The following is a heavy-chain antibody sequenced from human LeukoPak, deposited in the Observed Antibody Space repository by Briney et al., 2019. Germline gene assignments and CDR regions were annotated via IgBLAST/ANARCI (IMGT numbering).Heavy chain of an antibody. Sequence: GGSLRLSCAASGFTFSSHAMSWVRQAPGKGLEWVSYISSSSSTVYYADSVKGRFTISRDNAKNSLYLQMNSLRAEDTAVYYCARQELGIVDYWGQGTLVTVSS. CDR1: GFTFSSHA. CDR2: ISSSSSTV. V-gene: IGHV3-48*01. D-gene: IGHD7-27*01. CDR3: ARQELGIVDY. J-gene: IGHJ4*02.